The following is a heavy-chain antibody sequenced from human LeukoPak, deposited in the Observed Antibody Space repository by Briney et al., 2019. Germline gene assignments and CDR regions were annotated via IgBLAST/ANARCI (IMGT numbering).Heavy chain of an antibody. CDR2: IGTAGDT. CDR3: ARGAGYSSGWYYFDY. D-gene: IGHD6-19*01. Sequence: GGSLRLSCAASGFTFSSYDMHWVRQVTGKGLEWVSVIGTAGDTYYAGSVKGRFTISRESATNSFYLQMNSLRAGDTAVYYCARGAGYSSGWYYFDYWGQGILVTVSS. V-gene: IGHV3-13*01. CDR1: GFTFSSYD. J-gene: IGHJ4*02.